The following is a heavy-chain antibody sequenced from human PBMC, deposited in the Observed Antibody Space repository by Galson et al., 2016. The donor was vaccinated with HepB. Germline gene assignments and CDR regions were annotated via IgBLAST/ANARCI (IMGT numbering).Heavy chain of an antibody. CDR1: GGTFNGYY. Sequence: SETLSLTCGVFGGTFNGYYWTWIRQPPGKGLEWIGEINHSGNTNYNPSLKSRVTLSVDMSKKQFTLELTSVTAADTAIYYCARGTYYDPATQFDPWGQGTLVTVAS. CDR3: ARGTYYDPATQFDP. D-gene: IGHD3-3*01. J-gene: IGHJ5*02. V-gene: IGHV4-34*01. CDR2: INHSGNT.